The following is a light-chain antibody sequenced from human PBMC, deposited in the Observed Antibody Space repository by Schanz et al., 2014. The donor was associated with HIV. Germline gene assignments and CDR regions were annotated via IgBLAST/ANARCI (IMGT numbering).Light chain of an antibody. CDR1: SSDIGAYDF. Sequence: QSALTQPPSASGSPGQSVTISCTGTSSDIGAYDFVSWYQHHPGKAPKLLIYEVNKRPSGVPNRFSGSKSGNAASLTVSRLHGYHEADYSRSYWKGRRKLLFGGGTKLPVL. CDR2: EVN. J-gene: IGLJ3*02. CDR3: SYWKGRRKLL. V-gene: IGLV2-8*01.